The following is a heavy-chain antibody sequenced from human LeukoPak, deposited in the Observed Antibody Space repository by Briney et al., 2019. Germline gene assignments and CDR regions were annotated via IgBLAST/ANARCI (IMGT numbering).Heavy chain of an antibody. CDR1: GGTFSSYA. J-gene: IGHJ4*02. V-gene: IGHV1-69*13. Sequence: SVTVSCTASGGTFSSYAISWVRQAPGQGLEWMGGIIPIFGTANYAQKFQGRVTITADESTSTAYMELSSLRSEDTAVYYCARSPGITGTTKPLGYWGQGTLVTVSS. CDR3: ARSPGITGTTKPLGY. D-gene: IGHD1-20*01. CDR2: IIPIFGTA.